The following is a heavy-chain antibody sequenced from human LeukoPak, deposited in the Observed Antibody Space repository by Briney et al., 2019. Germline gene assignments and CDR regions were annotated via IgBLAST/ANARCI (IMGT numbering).Heavy chain of an antibody. CDR3: AREREGTYDSSGYYSGYYYYMDV. CDR2: IYYSGST. D-gene: IGHD3-22*01. J-gene: IGHJ6*03. Sequence: SETLSLTCAVSGGSISSNSYYWGWIRQPPGKGLEWIGSIYYSGSTYYNPSLKSRVTISVDTSKNQFSLKLSSVTAADTAVYYCAREREGTYDSSGYYSGYYYYMDVWGKGTTVTISS. CDR1: GGSISSNSYY. V-gene: IGHV4-39*07.